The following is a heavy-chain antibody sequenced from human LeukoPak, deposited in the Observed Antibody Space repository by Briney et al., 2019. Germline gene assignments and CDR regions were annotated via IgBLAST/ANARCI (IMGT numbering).Heavy chain of an antibody. V-gene: IGHV3-23*01. J-gene: IGHJ5*02. CDR1: GFTFSSYA. Sequence: GGSLRLSCAASGFTFSSYAMSWVRQTPGKGLEWVSAVTGSGGSTYDADSVKGRFTISRDNSKNTLYLQMSILRAEDTAVYYCAKDPYGDYSWFDPWGQGTLVTVSS. CDR2: VTGSGGST. CDR3: AKDPYGDYSWFDP. D-gene: IGHD4-17*01.